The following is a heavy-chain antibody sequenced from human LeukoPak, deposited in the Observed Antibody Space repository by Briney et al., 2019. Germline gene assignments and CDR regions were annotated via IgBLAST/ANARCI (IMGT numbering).Heavy chain of an antibody. V-gene: IGHV3-33*01. J-gene: IGHJ4*02. CDR3: ARDQQRFCSGGTCYLGFEY. Sequence: GGSLRLSCAASGFTFHNYGMHWVRQAPGKGLEWVAVIWYDGSNTYYADSVKGRFTISRENSNNTLYLQMNRLRAEDAAVYFCARDQQRFCSGGTCYLGFEYWGQGVLVTVSP. D-gene: IGHD2-15*01. CDR2: IWYDGSNT. CDR1: GFTFHNYG.